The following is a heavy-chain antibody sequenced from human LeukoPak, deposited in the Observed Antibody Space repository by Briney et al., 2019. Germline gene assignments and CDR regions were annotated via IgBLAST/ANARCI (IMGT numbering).Heavy chain of an antibody. D-gene: IGHD4-17*01. Sequence: GGSLRLSCAASGFTFSSYAMSWVRQAPGKGLEWVSAISGSGGSTYYADSVKGRFTISRDSSKNTLYLQMNSLRAEDTAVYYCAKDQTTVTTLDWFDPWGQGTLVTVSS. CDR2: ISGSGGST. J-gene: IGHJ5*02. CDR3: AKDQTTVTTLDWFDP. CDR1: GFTFSSYA. V-gene: IGHV3-23*01.